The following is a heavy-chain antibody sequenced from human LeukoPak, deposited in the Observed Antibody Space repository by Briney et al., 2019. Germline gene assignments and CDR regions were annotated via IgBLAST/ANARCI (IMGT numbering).Heavy chain of an antibody. V-gene: IGHV5-51*01. J-gene: IGHJ3*02. CDR3: ARELAVAFGEKAFDI. CDR1: GSSFTSYW. Sequence: GESLKISCKGSGSSFTSYWIGWVRQMPGKGLEWMGIIYPGDSDTRYSPSFQGQVTISADKSISTAYLQWSSLKASDTAMYYCARELAVAFGEKAFDIWGQGTMVTVSS. D-gene: IGHD6-19*01. CDR2: IYPGDSDT.